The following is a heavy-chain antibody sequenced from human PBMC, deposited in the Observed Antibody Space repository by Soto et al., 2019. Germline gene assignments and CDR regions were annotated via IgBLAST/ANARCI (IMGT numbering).Heavy chain of an antibody. V-gene: IGHV3-11*01. D-gene: IGHD6-6*01. Sequence: PGGSLRLSCVASGFTFSDYSMSWIRRAPGKGLEWLAFVDSRGRTLSYADSVRGRFTISRDNAENSVYLQMDSLRADDTAVYYCARQAARNYIDSWGQGNSVTVSS. CDR3: ARQAARNYIDS. CDR2: VDSRGRTL. J-gene: IGHJ4*02. CDR1: GFTFSDYS.